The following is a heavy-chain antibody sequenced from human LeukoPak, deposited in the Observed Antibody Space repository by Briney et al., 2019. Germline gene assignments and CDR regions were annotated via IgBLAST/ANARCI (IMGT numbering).Heavy chain of an antibody. CDR1: GFTVSSNY. J-gene: IGHJ4*02. CDR3: AKDLYSGSPAYYFHY. Sequence: GGSLRLSCAASGFTVSSNYMSWVRQAPGKGLEWVSVIYSGGSTYYADSVKGRFTISRDNSKNTLYLQMDSLRAEDTAVYYCAKDLYSGSPAYYFHYWGQGTLVTVSS. V-gene: IGHV3-53*01. CDR2: IYSGGST. D-gene: IGHD6-19*01.